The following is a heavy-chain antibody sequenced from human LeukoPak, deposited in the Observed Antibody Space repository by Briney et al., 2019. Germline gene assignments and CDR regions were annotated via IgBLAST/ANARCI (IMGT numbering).Heavy chain of an antibody. D-gene: IGHD2-21*01. CDR2: ISSSSSYI. J-gene: IGHJ3*02. CDR3: ARAIVGFDAFDI. V-gene: IGHV3-21*01. Sequence: GGSLRLSCAASGFTFSSYSMNWVRQAPGEGLEWVSSISSSSSYIYYADSVKGRFTISRDNAKNSPYLQMNSLRAEDTAVYYCARAIVGFDAFDIWGQGTMVTVSS. CDR1: GFTFSSYS.